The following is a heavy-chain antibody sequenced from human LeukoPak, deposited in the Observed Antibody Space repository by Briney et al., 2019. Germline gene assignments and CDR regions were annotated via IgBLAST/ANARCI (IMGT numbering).Heavy chain of an antibody. V-gene: IGHV4-59*12. D-gene: IGHD6-6*01. CDR3: VSSIAARWDWFDP. CDR2: IYYSGST. Sequence: SETLSLTCTVSGGSISSYYWSWIRQPPGKGLEWIGYIYYSGSTNYNPSLKSRVTISVDTSKNQFSLKLSSVTAADTAVYYGVSSIAARWDWFDPWGQGTLVTVSS. CDR1: GGSISSYY. J-gene: IGHJ5*02.